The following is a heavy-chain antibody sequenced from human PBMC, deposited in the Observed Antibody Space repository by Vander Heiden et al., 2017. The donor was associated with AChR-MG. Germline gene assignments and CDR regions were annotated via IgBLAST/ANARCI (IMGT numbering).Heavy chain of an antibody. J-gene: IGHJ1*01. V-gene: IGHV3-7*01. CDR1: GFIFSTYW. D-gene: IGHD3-16*01. CDR2: IRQDGNEI. Sequence: EVQLVESGGGLVQPGGSLRLSCAASGFIFSTYWMTWVRQAPGKGLEWVANIRQDGNEIHYVDSVKGRFTISRDNAKNSLYLQMNSLRAEDTAIYYCARDPLGESSGQTAEYFQYWGQGTLVTVSS. CDR3: ARDPLGESSGQTAEYFQY.